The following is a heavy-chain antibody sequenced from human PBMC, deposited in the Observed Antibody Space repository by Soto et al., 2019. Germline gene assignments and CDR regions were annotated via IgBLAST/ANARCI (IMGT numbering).Heavy chain of an antibody. J-gene: IGHJ5*02. V-gene: IGHV3-21*01. CDR1: GFTFSTYS. Sequence: PGGSLRLSCAASGFTFSTYSMNWVRQAPGKGLEWVSSISSSSSYMYYADSVKGRFTISRDNAKNSLYLQMNSLRAEDTAVYYCARGAGISTAGTPYNGLYTCAQRTQVPVSS. D-gene: IGHD6-13*01. CDR2: ISSSSSYM. CDR3: ARGAGISTAGTPYNGLYT.